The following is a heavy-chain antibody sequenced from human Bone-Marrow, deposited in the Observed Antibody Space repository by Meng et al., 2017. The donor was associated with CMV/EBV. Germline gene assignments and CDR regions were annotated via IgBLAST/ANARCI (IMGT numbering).Heavy chain of an antibody. D-gene: IGHD7-27*01. CDR3: ARDNNWGPDY. J-gene: IGHJ4*02. CDR2: INPNDGAT. Sequence: ASVKVSCKASGFTFIAYYIHWVRQAPGQRPEWMGWINPNDGATKYAQKFQDRVTMTRDTSISTVSMELGRLTSDDTAVYFCARDNNWGPDYWGQGTLVTVSS. V-gene: IGHV1-2*02. CDR1: GFTFIAYY.